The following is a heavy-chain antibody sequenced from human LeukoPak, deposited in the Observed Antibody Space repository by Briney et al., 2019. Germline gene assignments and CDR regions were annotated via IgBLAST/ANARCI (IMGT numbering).Heavy chain of an antibody. CDR2: IYTSGGA. D-gene: IGHD2-15*01. Sequence: ASETLSVTPTEPRGSISSYYWSSIRQPAEKGLWWVGRIYTSGGANYNPSLKSRVTMSIDTPKNQFSLKLSSVTAADTAVYYCARHSAPDCSGGSCNTLYYYYYMDVWGKGTTVTVSS. J-gene: IGHJ6*03. V-gene: IGHV4-4*07. CDR1: RGSISSYY. CDR3: ARHSAPDCSGGSCNTLYYYYYMDV.